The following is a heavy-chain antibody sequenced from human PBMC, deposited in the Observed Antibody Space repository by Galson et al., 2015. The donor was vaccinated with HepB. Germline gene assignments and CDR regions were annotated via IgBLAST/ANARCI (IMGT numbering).Heavy chain of an antibody. D-gene: IGHD4-17*01. V-gene: IGHV3-11*05. CDR2: ISSSSSYT. Sequence: SLRLSCAASGFTFSDYYMSWIRQAPGKVLEWVSYISSSSSYTNYADSVKGRFTISRDNAKNSLYLQMNSLRAEDTAVYYCARDGGPENYGEYYFDYWGQGTLVTVSS. CDR3: ARDGGPENYGEYYFDY. CDR1: GFTFSDYY. J-gene: IGHJ4*02.